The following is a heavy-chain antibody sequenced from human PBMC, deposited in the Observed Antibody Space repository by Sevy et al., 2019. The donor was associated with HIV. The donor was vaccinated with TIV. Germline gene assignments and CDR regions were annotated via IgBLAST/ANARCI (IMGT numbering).Heavy chain of an antibody. CDR1: GFTFSSYA. D-gene: IGHD3-22*01. Sequence: GGSLRLSCAASGFTFSSYAMSWVRQAPGKGLEWVSAISGSGGSTYYADSVKGRFTISRDNSKKTLYLQMNSLRAEDTAVYYCAKDHSITIIVVTHAFDIWGQRTMVTVSS. V-gene: IGHV3-23*01. CDR2: ISGSGGST. CDR3: AKDHSITIIVVTHAFDI. J-gene: IGHJ3*02.